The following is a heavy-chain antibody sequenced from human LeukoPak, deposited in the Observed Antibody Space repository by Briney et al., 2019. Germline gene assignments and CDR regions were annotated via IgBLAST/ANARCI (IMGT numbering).Heavy chain of an antibody. V-gene: IGHV1-69*05. Sequence: SVKVSCKASGGTFSSYAISWVRQAPGQGLEWMGGIIPIFGTANYAQKFQGRVTITTDESTSTAYMELSSLRSEDTAVYYCARGLDVRAAGTKYCYYYMDVWGKGTTVTVSS. CDR3: ARGLDVRAAGTKYCYYYMDV. D-gene: IGHD6-13*01. CDR2: IIPIFGTA. CDR1: GGTFSSYA. J-gene: IGHJ6*03.